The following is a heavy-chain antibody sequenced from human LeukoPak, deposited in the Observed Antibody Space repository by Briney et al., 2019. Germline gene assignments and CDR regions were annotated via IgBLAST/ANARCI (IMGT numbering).Heavy chain of an antibody. CDR3: ATFSGRLRDFDY. Sequence: PGGSLRLSCTGSGFTFSTYSMNWVRQAPGKGLEWVSSISPSSSYIYYADSVKGRFTISRDNAKNSLYLQMNNLGAEDTAVYYCATFSGRLRDFDYWGQGILVTVSS. CDR2: ISPSSSYI. V-gene: IGHV3-21*01. CDR1: GFTFSTYS. J-gene: IGHJ4*02. D-gene: IGHD3-10*01.